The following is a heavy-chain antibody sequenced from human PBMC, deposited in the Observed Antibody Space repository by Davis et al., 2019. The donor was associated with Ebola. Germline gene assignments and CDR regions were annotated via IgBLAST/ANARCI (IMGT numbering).Heavy chain of an antibody. CDR1: GFTFSSFG. D-gene: IGHD4-17*01. CDR3: AKDRLGSATTVTTHWFDP. CDR2: ISNDGNNE. Sequence: GESLKISCAASGFTFSSFGMHWVRQAPGKGLEWVAIISNDGNNEFYADSVKGRFTISRDNCKNTLYLQMNSLRAEDTAVYYCAKDRLGSATTVTTHWFDPWGQGTLVTVSS. J-gene: IGHJ5*02. V-gene: IGHV3-30*18.